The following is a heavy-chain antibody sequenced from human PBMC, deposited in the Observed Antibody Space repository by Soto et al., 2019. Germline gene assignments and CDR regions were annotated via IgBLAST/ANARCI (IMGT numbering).Heavy chain of an antibody. Sequence: SETLSLTCALYGGSLSGYYLSWVRQSPGKGLEWIGEINHSGSTNYNPSLKSRVTMSVDTFRNQFSLKMGSLTAADTAVYFRARKGGRVGEEAGPYFDSWGKGTKVTVS. CDR1: GGSLSGYY. CDR3: ARKGGRVGEEAGPYFDS. V-gene: IGHV4-34*01. D-gene: IGHD2-15*01. J-gene: IGHJ4*02. CDR2: INHSGST.